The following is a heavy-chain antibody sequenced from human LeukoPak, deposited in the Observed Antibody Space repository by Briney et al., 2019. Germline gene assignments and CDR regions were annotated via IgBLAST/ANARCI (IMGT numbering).Heavy chain of an antibody. CDR1: GYTFTSYY. Sequence: ASVKVSCKASGYTFTSYYMHWVRQAPGQGLEWMGIINPSGGSTSYAQKFQGRVTMTRDTSTSTVYMELSSPRSEDTAVYYCARVMITFGGVIVTYFDYWGQGTLVTVSS. CDR2: INPSGGST. D-gene: IGHD3-16*02. J-gene: IGHJ4*02. CDR3: ARVMITFGGVIVTYFDY. V-gene: IGHV1-46*01.